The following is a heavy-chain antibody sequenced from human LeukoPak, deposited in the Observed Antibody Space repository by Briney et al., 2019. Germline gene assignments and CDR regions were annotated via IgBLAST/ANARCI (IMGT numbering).Heavy chain of an antibody. Sequence: GGSLRLSCTVSGLTFDDYAMHWVRQAPGKGLEWVSGISWNSGRIGYADSVKGRFTISRDKAKNSLYLQMNSLRAEDTAVYYCARHGARLIGYYYYSGMDVWGQGTTVTVSS. CDR2: ISWNSGRI. CDR1: GLTFDDYA. J-gene: IGHJ6*02. V-gene: IGHV3-9*01. D-gene: IGHD3-16*02. CDR3: ARHGARLIGYYYYSGMDV.